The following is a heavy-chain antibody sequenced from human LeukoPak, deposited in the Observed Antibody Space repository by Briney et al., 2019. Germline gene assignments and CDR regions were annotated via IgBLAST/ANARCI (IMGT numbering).Heavy chain of an antibody. J-gene: IGHJ4*02. CDR2: ISSSSSTI. CDR1: GFTFSSYS. V-gene: IGHV3-48*01. CDR3: AREPYSNGFDY. Sequence: GGSLRLSSAASGFTFSSYSMNWARQAPGKGLEWVSYISSSSSTIYYADSVKGRFTISRDNAKNSLYLQMNSLRAEDTAVYYCAREPYSNGFDYWGQGTLVTVSS. D-gene: IGHD6-19*01.